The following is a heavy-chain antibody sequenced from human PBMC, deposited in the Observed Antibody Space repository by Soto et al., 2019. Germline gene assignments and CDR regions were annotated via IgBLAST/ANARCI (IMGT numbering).Heavy chain of an antibody. D-gene: IGHD6-13*01. CDR2: INHSGST. CDR1: GGSFSGYY. V-gene: IGHV4-34*01. J-gene: IGHJ5*02. CDR3: ARRGQQLVLRRRGFDP. Sequence: PSETLSVTCAVYGGSFSGYYWSWSRQPPWKGLEWIGEINHSGSTNYNPSLKSRVTISVDTSKNQFSLKLSSVTAADTAVYYCARRGQQLVLRRRGFDPWGQGTLVTVSS.